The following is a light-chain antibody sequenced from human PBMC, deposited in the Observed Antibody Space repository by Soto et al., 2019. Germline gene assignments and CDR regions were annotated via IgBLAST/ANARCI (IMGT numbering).Light chain of an antibody. V-gene: IGKV3-15*01. J-gene: IGKJ4*01. Sequence: ETVMTQSPATLSLSPGERATLSCRASQSVSSKLVWYQQKPGQAPRFLIYGESTRATGIPARFRGSGSGTELTLTIDRLQSEDFAVYYCQQYNDWPPACGGGTKGDI. CDR1: QSVSSK. CDR3: QQYNDWPPA. CDR2: GES.